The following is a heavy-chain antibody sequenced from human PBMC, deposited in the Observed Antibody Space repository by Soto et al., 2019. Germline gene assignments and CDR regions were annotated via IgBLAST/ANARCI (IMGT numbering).Heavy chain of an antibody. J-gene: IGHJ2*01. CDR3: ARPYYDFWSGYPGYFDH. CDR1: GGSICSGGYY. D-gene: IGHD3-3*01. CDR2: IYYSGST. Sequence: QVQLQESGPGLVKPSQTLSLTCIVSGGSICSGGYYWSWIRQHPGKGLEWIGYIYYSGSTYYNPSLKSRVTISVDTSKNQFSLKLSSVTAADTAVYYCARPYYDFWSGYPGYFDHWGRGTLVTVSS. V-gene: IGHV4-31*03.